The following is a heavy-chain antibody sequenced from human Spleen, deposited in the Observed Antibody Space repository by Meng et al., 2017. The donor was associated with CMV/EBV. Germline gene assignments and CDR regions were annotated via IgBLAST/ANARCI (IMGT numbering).Heavy chain of an antibody. CDR2: INTNTGNP. CDR3: ARGLGPSYVDRDY. CDR1: GYTFTTSA. V-gene: IGHV7-4-1*02. Sequence: QVQLVQPGSELKKPGASVKVSCKASGYTFTTSAMNWVRQAPGQGLEWMGWINTNTGNPTYAPGFTGWFVFSLDPSVSTAYLQISSLKAEDTAVYYCARGLGPSYVDRDYWGQGTLVTVSS. J-gene: IGHJ4*02. D-gene: IGHD4-17*01.